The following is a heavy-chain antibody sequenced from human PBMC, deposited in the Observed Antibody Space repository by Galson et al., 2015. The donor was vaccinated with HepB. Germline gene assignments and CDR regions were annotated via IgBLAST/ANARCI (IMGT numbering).Heavy chain of an antibody. V-gene: IGHV3-33*01. CDR2: IWYDGSNK. Sequence: SLRLSCAAAGFTFSSYGMHWVRQAPGKGLEWVAVIWYDGSNKYYADSVKGRFTISRDNSKNTLYLQMNSLRAEDTAVYYCARGLGYYYYGMDVWGQGTTVTVSS. D-gene: IGHD3-16*01. CDR1: GFTFSSYG. CDR3: ARGLGYYYYGMDV. J-gene: IGHJ6*02.